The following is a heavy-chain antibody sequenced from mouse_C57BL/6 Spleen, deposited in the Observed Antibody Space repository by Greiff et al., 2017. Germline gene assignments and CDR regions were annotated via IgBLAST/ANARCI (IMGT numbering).Heavy chain of an antibody. J-gene: IGHJ4*01. CDR2: ISSGGSYT. D-gene: IGHD2-12*01. CDR1: GFTFSSYG. Sequence: EVMLVESGGDLVKPGGSLKLSCAASGFTFSSYGMSWVRQTPDKRLEWVATISSGGSYTYYPDSVKGRFTISRDNAKNTLYLQMSSLKSEDTAMYYCARQANRYYEGGAMDYWGQGTSVTVSS. CDR3: ARQANRYYEGGAMDY. V-gene: IGHV5-6*01.